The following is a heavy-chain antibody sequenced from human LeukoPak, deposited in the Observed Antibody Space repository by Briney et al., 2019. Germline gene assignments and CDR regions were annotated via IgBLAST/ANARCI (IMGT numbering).Heavy chain of an antibody. Sequence: GSLRLSCAASGFTFDDHGMSWFRQPPGKGLEWIGEINHSGSTNYNPSLKSRVTISVDTSKNQFSLKLSSVTAADTAVYYCARAPDFYGSGSYYIRDAFDIWGQGTMVTVSS. CDR1: GFTFDDHG. CDR3: ARAPDFYGSGSYYIRDAFDI. CDR2: INHSGST. J-gene: IGHJ3*02. D-gene: IGHD3-10*01. V-gene: IGHV4-34*01.